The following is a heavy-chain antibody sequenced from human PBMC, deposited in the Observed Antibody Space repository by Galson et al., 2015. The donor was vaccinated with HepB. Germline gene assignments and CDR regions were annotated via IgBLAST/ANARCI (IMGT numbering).Heavy chain of an antibody. V-gene: IGHV3-23*01. D-gene: IGHD1-26*01. Sequence: SLRLSCAASGFTFSSYAMSWVRQAPGKGLEWVSAISGSGGSTYYADSVKGRFTISRDNSKNTLYLQMNSLRAEDTAVYYCAKDLVGATLLIDYWGQGTLVTVSS. CDR1: GFTFSSYA. J-gene: IGHJ4*02. CDR3: AKDLVGATLLIDY. CDR2: ISGSGGST.